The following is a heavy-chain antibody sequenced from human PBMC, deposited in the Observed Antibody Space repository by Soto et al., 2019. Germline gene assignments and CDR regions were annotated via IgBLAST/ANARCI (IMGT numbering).Heavy chain of an antibody. D-gene: IGHD3-9*01. V-gene: IGHV4-30-4*01. CDR1: GGSISSGDYY. CDR2: IYYSGYT. J-gene: IGHJ4*02. Sequence: QVQLQESGPGLVKPSQTLSLTCTVSGGSISSGDYYWTWIRQPPGKGLEWIGYIYYSGYTYYNPSLKSRITISVDTSKNQFSLKQTSVTAADTAVYFCARGGNGYHILTGFSSHYWGQGTLVTVSS. CDR3: ARGGNGYHILTGFSSHY.